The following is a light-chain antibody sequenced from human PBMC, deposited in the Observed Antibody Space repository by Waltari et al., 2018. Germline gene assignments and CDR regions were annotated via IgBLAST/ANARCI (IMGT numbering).Light chain of an antibody. V-gene: IGLV2-14*03. CDR3: TSFTSIATVV. Sequence: QSALTQPASVSGSPGQSITISCTGTSSDIGGYNYVSWYQHHPGKVPQLMIYDVSKRPSGVSDRFSGSKSGNAASLTVSGLQAEDEADYYCTSFTSIATVVFGGGTKLTVL. CDR1: SSDIGGYNY. CDR2: DVS. J-gene: IGLJ2*01.